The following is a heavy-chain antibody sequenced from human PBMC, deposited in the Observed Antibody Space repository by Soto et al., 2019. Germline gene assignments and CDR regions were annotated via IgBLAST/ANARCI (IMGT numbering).Heavy chain of an antibody. Sequence: XSVKGSCKASGYTFSRYGINWVRQAPGQVLEWMGWISPYNGNTNYAQKLQVRFTMTTDTSTSTAYMELRSLRSDDTAVYYCARDGTRIDGDAFDIWGQGTMVTVSS. J-gene: IGHJ3*02. CDR3: ARDGTRIDGDAFDI. D-gene: IGHD1-7*01. CDR2: ISPYNGNT. V-gene: IGHV1-18*04. CDR1: GYTFSRYG.